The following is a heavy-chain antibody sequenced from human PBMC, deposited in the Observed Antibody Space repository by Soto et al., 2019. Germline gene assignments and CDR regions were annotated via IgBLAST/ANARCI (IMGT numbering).Heavy chain of an antibody. D-gene: IGHD6-13*01. V-gene: IGHV5-10-1*01. Sequence: PXXSLKISCKGSGYSFTSYWIRWVPQMPGKGLEWMGRIDPSDSYTNYSPSFQGHVTISADKSISTAYLQWSSLKASDTAMYYCAGSSAAAGPYYYGMDVWGQGTTVTVSS. J-gene: IGHJ6*02. CDR3: AGSSAAAGPYYYGMDV. CDR1: GYSFTSYW. CDR2: IDPSDSYT.